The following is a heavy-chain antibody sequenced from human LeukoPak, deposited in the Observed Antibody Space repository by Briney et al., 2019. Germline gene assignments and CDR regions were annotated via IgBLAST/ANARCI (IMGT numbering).Heavy chain of an antibody. V-gene: IGHV4-30-4*01. CDR1: GGSISSGEYY. D-gene: IGHD5-18*01. CDR2: VYYSGST. J-gene: IGHJ4*02. Sequence: SQTLSLTCRASGGSISSGEYYWSWIRQPPGKGLEWIGYVYYSGSTYYNPSLKSRVTISVDTSKNQFSLKLSSVIAADTAVYFCARNGAYSFVVWGQGTLVTVSS. CDR3: ARNGAYSFVV.